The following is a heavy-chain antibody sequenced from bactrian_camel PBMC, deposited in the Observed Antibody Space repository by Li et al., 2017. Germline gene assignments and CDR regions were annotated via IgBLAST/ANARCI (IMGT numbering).Heavy chain of an antibody. Sequence: HVQLVESGGGSVQAGGSLRLSCAASGLTFSSYTMSWVRQAPGKGLEWVSNIRSDGSNTYYADSVKGRFTISRDNSKNMVYLQLNSLKTEDTAMYYCAKPSSLRYGGFWAEANNWGQGTQVTVS. CDR3: AKPSSLRYGGFWAEANN. V-gene: IGHV3-2*01. J-gene: IGHJ4*01. D-gene: IGHD3*01. CDR2: IRSDGSNT. CDR1: GLTFSSYT.